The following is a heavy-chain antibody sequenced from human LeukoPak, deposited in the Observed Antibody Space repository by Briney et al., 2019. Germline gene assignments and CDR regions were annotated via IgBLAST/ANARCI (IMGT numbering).Heavy chain of an antibody. CDR2: ISSTGSPI. Sequence: PGGSLRLSCAASGFTFSTYSMNWVRQSPGKGLEWVSYISSTGSPIYYADSVKGRFTISRDNAKNSLYLQMNSLRAEDTAVYYCARGRIVGYCSGGSCYGYFDYWGQGTLVTVSS. J-gene: IGHJ4*02. CDR3: ARGRIVGYCSGGSCYGYFDY. CDR1: GFTFSTYS. D-gene: IGHD2-15*01. V-gene: IGHV3-48*04.